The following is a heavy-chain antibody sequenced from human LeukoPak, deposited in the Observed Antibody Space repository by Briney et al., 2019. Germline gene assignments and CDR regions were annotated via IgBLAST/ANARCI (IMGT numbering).Heavy chain of an antibody. D-gene: IGHD2-8*01. CDR1: GFTFSSYS. CDR3: AKDRCSNGIGCFYYYMDV. Sequence: GGSLRLSCAASGFTFSSYSMNWVRQAPGKGLEWVSSISSSSSYIYYADSVKGRFTISRDNAKNSLYLQMNSLRPEDTAVYYCAKDRCSNGIGCFYYYMDVWGKGTTVTISS. CDR2: ISSSSSYI. J-gene: IGHJ6*03. V-gene: IGHV3-21*01.